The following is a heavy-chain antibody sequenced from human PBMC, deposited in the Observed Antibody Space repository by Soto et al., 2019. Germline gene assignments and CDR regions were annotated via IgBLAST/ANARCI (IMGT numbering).Heavy chain of an antibody. CDR3: ARIIAARSYRFDS. CDR2: ISAYNGNT. J-gene: IGHJ4*02. Sequence: QVQLVQSGAEVKKPGASVTVSCKASGYTFISYGISWVRQAPGQGREWMGWISAYNGNTNYAQKLQGRVTRTTDTSTSTDDMELRSLRSDDTAVYYGARIIAARSYRFDSLGQGTLVTVSS. CDR1: GYTFISYG. D-gene: IGHD6-6*01. V-gene: IGHV1-18*04.